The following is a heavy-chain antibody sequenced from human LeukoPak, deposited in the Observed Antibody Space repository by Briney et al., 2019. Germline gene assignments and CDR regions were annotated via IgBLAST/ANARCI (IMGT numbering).Heavy chain of an antibody. Sequence: GRSLRLSCAASGFTVSSNYMSWVRQAPGKGLEWVSVIYSGGSTYYADSVKGRFTISRHNSKNTLYLQMNSLRAEDTAVYYCALSHYYYYLDYWGPETLVTVSS. CDR3: ALSHYYYYLDY. J-gene: IGHJ4*02. D-gene: IGHD3-22*01. V-gene: IGHV3-53*04. CDR1: GFTVSSNY. CDR2: IYSGGST.